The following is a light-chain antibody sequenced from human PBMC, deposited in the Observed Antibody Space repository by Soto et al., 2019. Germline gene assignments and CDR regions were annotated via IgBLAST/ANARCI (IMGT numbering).Light chain of an antibody. J-gene: IGKJ3*01. V-gene: IGKV3-11*01. CDR1: QSVRSN. CDR3: QQRSNWPPGGIFT. Sequence: IVLTQSPATLSLSPGERATLSCRASQSVRSNLPWCQQKPGQAPRLLIYDAFKRATDIPARFSGSGSGTDFTLTISSLEPEDFAVYFCQQRSNWPPGGIFTFGPGTKVDI. CDR2: DAF.